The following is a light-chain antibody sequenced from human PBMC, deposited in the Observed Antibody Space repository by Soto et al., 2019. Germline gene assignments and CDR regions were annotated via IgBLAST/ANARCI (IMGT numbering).Light chain of an antibody. J-gene: IGLJ1*01. V-gene: IGLV2-14*03. Sequence: QSVLTQDASVSGSPGQSITISCTGTGSDVGGYNYVSWYQQHPGKAPKLMIYDVFTRPSGVSNRFSGSKSGNTASLTISALQAEDEADYYCTSWTSTSTYVFGSGTKVTV. CDR3: TSWTSTSTYV. CDR1: GSDVGGYNY. CDR2: DVF.